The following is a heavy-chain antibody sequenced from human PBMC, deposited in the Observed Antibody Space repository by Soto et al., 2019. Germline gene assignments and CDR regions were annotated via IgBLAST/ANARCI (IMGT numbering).Heavy chain of an antibody. V-gene: IGHV1-2*02. Sequence: ASVKVSCKASGYTFTAYYMHWVRQAPGQGLEWMGWINPNSGGTNYAQKFQGRVTMTRDTSTSTAYMEVSRLRSDDTAVYFCAGLPPPRLYYYGMDVWGQGTPVTVSS. CDR2: INPNSGGT. J-gene: IGHJ6*02. CDR3: AGLPPPRLYYYGMDV. CDR1: GYTFTAYY.